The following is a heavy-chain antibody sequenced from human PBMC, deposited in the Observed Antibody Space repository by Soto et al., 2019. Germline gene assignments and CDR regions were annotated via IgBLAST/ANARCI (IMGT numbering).Heavy chain of an antibody. V-gene: IGHV4-39*01. D-gene: IGHD2-21*02. J-gene: IGHJ5*02. CDR1: GGSISSSSYF. CDR3: ARHPSDFWFDP. Sequence: SETLSLTCSVSGGSISSSSYFWGRIRQPPGKGLEWIGSIYYSGSTYYNPSLKSRVTVSVDTSKNQLSLKLSSVTAADTAVYYCARHPSDFWFDPWGQGTLVTVSS. CDR2: IYYSGST.